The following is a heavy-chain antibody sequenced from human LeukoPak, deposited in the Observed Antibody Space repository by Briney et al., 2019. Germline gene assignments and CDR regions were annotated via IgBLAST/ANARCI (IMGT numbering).Heavy chain of an antibody. CDR2: ISRSGCTT. CDR3: AKRGGTESFYDYCYMDV. Sequence: GGSLRLSCAASGFTFSSYEMTWVRQSPGKGLEWVSIISRSGCTTYYADSVKGRFTISRDNSKNTLYLQMNSLRAEDTAEYYCAKRGGTESFYDYCYMDVWGKGTTVTVSS. D-gene: IGHD2-15*01. V-gene: IGHV3-23*01. CDR1: GFTFSSYE. J-gene: IGHJ6*03.